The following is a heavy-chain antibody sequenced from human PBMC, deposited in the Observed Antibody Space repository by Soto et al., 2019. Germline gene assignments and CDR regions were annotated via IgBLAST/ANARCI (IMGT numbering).Heavy chain of an antibody. D-gene: IGHD3-22*01. CDR1: GGSISSGGYS. Sequence: SETLSLTCAVPGGSISSGGYSWSWIRQPPGKGLEWIGYIYHSGSTYYNPSLKSRVTISVDTSKNQFSLKLSSVTAADTAVYYCARADYDSSGYYPTYYYYYGMDVWGQGTTVTVSS. CDR3: ARADYDSSGYYPTYYYYYGMDV. CDR2: IYHSGST. J-gene: IGHJ6*02. V-gene: IGHV4-30-2*05.